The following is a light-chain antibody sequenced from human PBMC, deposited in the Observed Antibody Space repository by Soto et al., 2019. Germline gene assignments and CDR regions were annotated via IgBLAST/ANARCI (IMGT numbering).Light chain of an antibody. CDR3: SSYAGSNNYV. V-gene: IGLV2-8*01. CDR1: SSDVGGYNY. J-gene: IGLJ1*01. CDR2: EVS. Sequence: QSLLTQPPSASGSPGQSGTISCTGTSSDVGGYNYVSWYQQHPGKAPKLMIYEVSKRPSGVPDRFSGSKSGNTASLTVSGLQAEDEADYYCSSYAGSNNYVFGTGTKVTVL.